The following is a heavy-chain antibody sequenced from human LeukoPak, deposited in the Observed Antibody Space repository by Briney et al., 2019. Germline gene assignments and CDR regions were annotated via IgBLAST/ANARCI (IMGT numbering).Heavy chain of an antibody. D-gene: IGHD5-12*01. V-gene: IGHV1-46*01. CDR2: INPSAGST. Sequence: ASVKVSCKASGYTFTSYYIHWVRQAPGQGLEWMGIINPSAGSTTYAQEFQGRVTMTRDTSTRTVYMESSSLRSEDTAVYYCTTGGSLAIPPHKYFFDYGGQGTRVPVSS. CDR3: TTGGSLAIPPHKYFFDY. CDR1: GYTFTSYY. J-gene: IGHJ4*02.